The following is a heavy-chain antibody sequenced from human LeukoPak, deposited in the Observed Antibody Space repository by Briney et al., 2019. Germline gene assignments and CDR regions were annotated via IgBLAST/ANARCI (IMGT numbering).Heavy chain of an antibody. CDR2: IIPIFGTA. CDR3: ASYHAGDDITMVRGVTPDYYYYGMDV. Sequence: SVKVSCKASGGTFSSYAISWVRQAPGQGLGWMGGIIPIFGTANYAQKFQGRVTITTDESTSTAYMELSSLRSEDTAVYYCASYHAGDDITMVRGVTPDYYYYGMDVWGQGTTVTVSS. J-gene: IGHJ6*02. D-gene: IGHD3-10*01. CDR1: GGTFSSYA. V-gene: IGHV1-69*05.